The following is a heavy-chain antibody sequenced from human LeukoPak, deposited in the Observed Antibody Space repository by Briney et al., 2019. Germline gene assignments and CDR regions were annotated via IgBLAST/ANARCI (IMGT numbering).Heavy chain of an antibody. V-gene: IGHV3-30-3*01. CDR3: ARDRRYYDSSGYPW. J-gene: IGHJ4*02. Sequence: GGSLRLSCAASGFTFSSYAMHWVRQAPGKGLEWVAVISYDGSNKYYADSVKGRFTIPRDNSKNTLYLQMNSLRAEDTAVYYCARDRRYYDSSGYPWWGQGTLVTVSS. CDR1: GFTFSSYA. D-gene: IGHD3-22*01. CDR2: ISYDGSNK.